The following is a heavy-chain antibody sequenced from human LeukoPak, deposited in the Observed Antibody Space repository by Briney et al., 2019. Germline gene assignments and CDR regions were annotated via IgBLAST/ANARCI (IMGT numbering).Heavy chain of an antibody. CDR2: LNWNGGST. V-gene: IGHV3-20*04. J-gene: IGHJ4*02. D-gene: IGHD5-12*01. CDR3: ARLRGYDFSLPDY. Sequence: GGSLRLSCAASGFTFDDYGMSWVRQAPGKGLEWVSGLNWNGGSTGYADSVKGRFTISRDNAKNSLYLQMNSLRAEDTALYYCARLRGYDFSLPDYWGQGTLVIVSS. CDR1: GFTFDDYG.